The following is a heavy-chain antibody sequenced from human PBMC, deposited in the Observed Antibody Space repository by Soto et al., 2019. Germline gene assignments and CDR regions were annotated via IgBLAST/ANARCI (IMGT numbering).Heavy chain of an antibody. D-gene: IGHD2-2*01. J-gene: IGHJ4*02. CDR3: AKGWAVVPAATLDY. CDR1: GFTFSSYA. V-gene: IGHV3-23*01. Sequence: EVQLLESGGGLVQPGGYLRLSCAASGFTFSSYAMSWVRQAPGKGLEWVSAISGSGGSTYYADSVKGRFTISRDNSKNTLYLQMNSLRAEDTAVYYCAKGWAVVPAATLDYWGQGTLVTVSS. CDR2: ISGSGGST.